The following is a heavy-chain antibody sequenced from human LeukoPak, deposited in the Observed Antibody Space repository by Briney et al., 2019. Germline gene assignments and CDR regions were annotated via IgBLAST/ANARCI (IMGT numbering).Heavy chain of an antibody. J-gene: IGHJ4*02. CDR3: ARGLAAPPRRGFMVRGVTPTHIDY. Sequence: ASVKVTCKASGYTFTSYDINWVRQATGQGLEWMGWMNPNSGNTGYAQKFQGRVTMTRNTSISTAYMELSSLRSEDTAVYYCARGLAAPPRRGFMVRGVTPTHIDYWGQGTLVTVSS. CDR2: MNPNSGNT. D-gene: IGHD3-10*01. V-gene: IGHV1-8*01. CDR1: GYTFTSYD.